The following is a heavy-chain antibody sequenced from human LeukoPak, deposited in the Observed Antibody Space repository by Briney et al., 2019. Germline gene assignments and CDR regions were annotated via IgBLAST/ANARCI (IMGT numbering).Heavy chain of an antibody. D-gene: IGHD3-22*01. CDR2: ISAYNGNT. CDR3: ARGDDSSGYYYPFDH. V-gene: IGHV1-18*01. J-gene: IGHJ4*02. Sequence: ASVKVSCKASGYTFTSYGISWVRQAPGQGLEWMGWISAYNGNTNYAQKLQGRVTMTTDTSTSTAYMELRSLRSDDTAVYYCARGDDSSGYYYPFDHWGQGTLVTVSS. CDR1: GYTFTSYG.